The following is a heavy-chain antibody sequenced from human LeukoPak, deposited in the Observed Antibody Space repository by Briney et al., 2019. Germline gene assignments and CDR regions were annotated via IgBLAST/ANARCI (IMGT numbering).Heavy chain of an antibody. J-gene: IGHJ4*02. CDR1: GDSISSSNYY. CDR3: ARSTFGGVIAYYFDY. Sequence: NPSETLSLTCTVSGDSISSSNYYWGWIRQPPGKGMEWIGSIFFSGTAYYNPSLKSRVTISVDTSKNQFSLKLSSVTAADTALYYCARSTFGGVIAYYFDYWGQGTLVTVSS. CDR2: IFFSGTA. V-gene: IGHV4-39*01. D-gene: IGHD3-16*02.